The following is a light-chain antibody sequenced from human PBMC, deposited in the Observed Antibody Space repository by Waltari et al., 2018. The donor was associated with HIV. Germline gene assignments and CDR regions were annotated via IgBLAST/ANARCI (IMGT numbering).Light chain of an antibody. CDR1: SSNIGSNT. V-gene: IGLV1-44*01. Sequence: QSVLTQPPSASGTPGQRVTVSCSGSSSNIGSNTVNWYQQPPGTAPKLLISSNNLRPSWVPDRFSGSKSGTSASLAISGLQSEDAADYYCAAWDDSLNGPVFGGGTKLTVL. CDR2: SNN. CDR3: AAWDDSLNGPV. J-gene: IGLJ3*02.